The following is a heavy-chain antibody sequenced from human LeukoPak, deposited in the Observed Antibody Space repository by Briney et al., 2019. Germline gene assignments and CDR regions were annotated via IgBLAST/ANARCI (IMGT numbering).Heavy chain of an antibody. D-gene: IGHD3-9*01. V-gene: IGHV4-34*01. CDR2: INHSGST. CDR1: GGSFSGYY. CDR3: ARGIDILTGPRFDY. Sequence: SETLSLTCAVYGGSFSGYYWSWIRQPPGKGLEWIGEINHSGSTNYNPSLKSRVTISVDTSKNQFSLKLSSVTAADTAVYYCARGIDILTGPRFDYWGQGTLVTVSS. J-gene: IGHJ4*02.